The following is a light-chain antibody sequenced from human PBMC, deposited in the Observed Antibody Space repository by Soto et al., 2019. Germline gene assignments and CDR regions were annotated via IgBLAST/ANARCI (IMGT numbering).Light chain of an antibody. Sequence: EIVLSLSPCTLSLSQGERATLSCRASQSVTSTYLAWYQQKPGQAPRLLIYDASTRATGIPDRFSGGGSGTDFTLTISRLEPEDFAVYYCQQFSSYPLTFGGGTKVDIK. J-gene: IGKJ4*01. CDR3: QQFSSYPLT. V-gene: IGKV3-20*01. CDR2: DAS. CDR1: QSVTSTY.